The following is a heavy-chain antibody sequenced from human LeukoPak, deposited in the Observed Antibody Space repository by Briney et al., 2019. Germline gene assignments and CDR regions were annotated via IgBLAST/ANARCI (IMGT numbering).Heavy chain of an antibody. D-gene: IGHD3-22*01. CDR3: ARVVGGARSSGYSILHFDY. CDR1: GGSITSGGYY. V-gene: IGHV4-31*03. Sequence: PSQTLSLTCTVSGGSITSGGYYWSWLRQHPGKGLEWIGHIYHSGTSYYNPSLSSRLSISVDTSKNQFSLRLTSMTAADTAVYYCARVVGGARSSGYSILHFDYWGQGTLVTVSS. J-gene: IGHJ4*02. CDR2: IYHSGTS.